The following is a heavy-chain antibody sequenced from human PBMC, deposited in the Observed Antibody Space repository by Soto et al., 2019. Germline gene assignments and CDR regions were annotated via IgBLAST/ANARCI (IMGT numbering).Heavy chain of an antibody. D-gene: IGHD4-17*01. CDR3: ARWDYGNYEGYGMDV. CDR1: GFTFIDYY. CDR2: ISSSGSTI. V-gene: IGHV3-11*01. Sequence: WGSLRLSCAASGFTFIDYYIIFIRHAPWKGLEWVSYISSSGSTIYYADSVKGRFTISRDNAKNSLYLQMNSLRAEDTAVYYCARWDYGNYEGYGMDVWGQGTTVTVSS. J-gene: IGHJ6*02.